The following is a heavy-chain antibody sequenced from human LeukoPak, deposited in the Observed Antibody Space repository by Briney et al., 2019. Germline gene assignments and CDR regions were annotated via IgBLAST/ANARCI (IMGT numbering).Heavy chain of an antibody. Sequence: SQTLSLTCALSGDSVSSSGLAWNWVRQSPSRGLEWLGRTYYTSKWNRDYAEPVKSRVAVNPDTSKNQFSPQLNSVTSEDTAVYYCARGRASAFDVWGQGTMVTVSS. CDR2: TYYTSKWNR. CDR3: ARGRASAFDV. J-gene: IGHJ3*01. CDR1: GDSVSSSGLA. D-gene: IGHD6-25*01. V-gene: IGHV6-1*01.